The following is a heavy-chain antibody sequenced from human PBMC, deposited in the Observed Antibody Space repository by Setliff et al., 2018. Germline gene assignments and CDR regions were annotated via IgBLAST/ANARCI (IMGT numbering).Heavy chain of an antibody. CDR1: GGSVSSTSHY. CDR3: ARGRMRGSCSGPSCTYDPFDI. CDR2: VYYSGYT. Sequence: SETLSLTCNVSGGSVSSTSHYWGWIRQPPGKGMELIGSVYYSGYTYYNPSLQSRVTISVDMSKNQFSMKLTSVTAADTAVYYCARGRMRGSCSGPSCTYDPFDIWGQGTPVTVSS. V-gene: IGHV4-39*07. J-gene: IGHJ3*02. D-gene: IGHD2-2*01.